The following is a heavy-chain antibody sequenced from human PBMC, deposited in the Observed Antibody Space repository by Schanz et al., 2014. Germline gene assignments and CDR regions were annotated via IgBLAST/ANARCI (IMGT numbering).Heavy chain of an antibody. V-gene: IGHV4-61*02. CDR1: GGSISSGSYY. Sequence: QVQLQESGPGLVKPSQTLSLTCTVSGGSISSGSYYWSWIRQPAGKGLEGIGRIYSTGSTNYNPSLKSRVTSSKATSKNQFSLKLPSVTAADTAVYYCARDMVENWFDSWGQGTLVTVSS. J-gene: IGHJ5*01. CDR3: ARDMVENWFDS. D-gene: IGHD3-10*01. CDR2: IYSTGST.